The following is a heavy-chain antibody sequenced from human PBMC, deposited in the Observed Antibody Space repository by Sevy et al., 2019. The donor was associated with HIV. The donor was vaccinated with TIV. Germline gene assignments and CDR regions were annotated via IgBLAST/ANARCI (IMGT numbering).Heavy chain of an antibody. CDR1: GFTFSNAW. D-gene: IGHD3-10*01. J-gene: IGHJ5*02. CDR2: IKSKTDGGTT. V-gene: IGHV3-15*01. CDR3: TTDISILWFGNNWFDP. Sequence: GGSLRLSCAASGFTFSNAWMSWVLQAPGKELEWVGRIKSKTDGGTTDYAAPVKGRFTISRDDSKNTLYLQMNSLKTEDTAVYYCTTDISILWFGNNWFDPWGQGTLVTVSS.